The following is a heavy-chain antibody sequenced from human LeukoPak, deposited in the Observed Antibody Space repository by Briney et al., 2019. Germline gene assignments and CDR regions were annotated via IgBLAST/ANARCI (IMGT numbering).Heavy chain of an antibody. D-gene: IGHD4-17*01. V-gene: IGHV4-59*08. CDR2: IYYSGST. CDR1: GGSISGHY. CDR3: ARATTVTTRFDP. Sequence: SETLSLTCTVSGGSISGHYWSWIRQPPGKGLEWIGYIYYSGSTNYNPSLKSRATISVDTSMNQYSLKLSSVTAADTAVYYCARATTVTTRFDPWGQGTLVIVSS. J-gene: IGHJ5*02.